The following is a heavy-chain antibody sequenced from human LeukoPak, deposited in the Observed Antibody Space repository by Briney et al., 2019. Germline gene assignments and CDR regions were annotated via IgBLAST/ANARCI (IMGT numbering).Heavy chain of an antibody. CDR1: GGSINSYY. CDR2: IYYSGST. J-gene: IGHJ5*02. V-gene: IGHV4-59*01. CDR3: ARDVAFDP. Sequence: PSETLSLTCTVSGGSINSYYWSWIRQPPGKGLEWIGYIYYSGSTNYNPSLKSRVTISVDTSKNQFSLKLSSVTAADTAVYYCARDVAFDPWGQGTLVTVSS. D-gene: IGHD2-15*01.